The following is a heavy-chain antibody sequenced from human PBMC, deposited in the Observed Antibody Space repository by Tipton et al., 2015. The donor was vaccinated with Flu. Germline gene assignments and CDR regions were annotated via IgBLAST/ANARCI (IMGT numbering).Heavy chain of an antibody. J-gene: IGHJ4*02. CDR1: NGSFSGYY. V-gene: IGHV4-34*01. D-gene: IGHD2-2*01. CDR2: VNHSGGT. Sequence: AGLVKPSETLSLTCAVYNGSFSGYYWSWIRQPPGKGLEWIGEVNHSGGTNYNPSLKSRVTISVDASKNQFSLNLRSVTAADTAVYYCAVRAVPAAVGRSGWGQGTLVTVSS. CDR3: AVRAVPAAVGRSG.